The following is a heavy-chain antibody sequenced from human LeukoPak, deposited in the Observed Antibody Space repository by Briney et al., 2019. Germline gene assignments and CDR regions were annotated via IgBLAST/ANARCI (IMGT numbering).Heavy chain of an antibody. CDR1: GGSISSSSYY. J-gene: IGHJ2*01. V-gene: IGHV4-39*01. Sequence: PSETLCLTCTVSGGSISSSSYYWGWLRQPPGTGLEWIGSIYYSGSTYYNPSLKSRVTISVDTSKNQFSLKLGSVTAADTAVYYCARSLIVVVTAAWYFDLWGRGTLVTVSS. CDR3: ARSLIVVVTAAWYFDL. D-gene: IGHD2-21*02. CDR2: IYYSGST.